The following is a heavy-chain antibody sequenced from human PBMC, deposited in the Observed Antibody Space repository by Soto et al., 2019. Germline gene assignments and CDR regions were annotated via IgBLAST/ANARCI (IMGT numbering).Heavy chain of an antibody. Sequence: SETLSLTCAVYGGSFSGYYWSWIRQPPGKGLEWIGEINHSGSTNYNPSLKSRVTISVDTSKNQFSLKLSSVTAADTAVYYCASETGDYYYYYGMDVWGQGTTVTGSS. D-gene: IGHD7-27*01. J-gene: IGHJ6*02. CDR2: INHSGST. CDR3: ASETGDYYYYYGMDV. CDR1: GGSFSGYY. V-gene: IGHV4-34*01.